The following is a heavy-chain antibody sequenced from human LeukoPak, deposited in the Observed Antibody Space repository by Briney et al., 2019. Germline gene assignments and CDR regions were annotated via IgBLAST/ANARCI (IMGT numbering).Heavy chain of an antibody. CDR1: GGSISGTNW. V-gene: IGHV4/OR15-8*02. J-gene: IGHJ4*02. D-gene: IGHD1-26*01. Sequence: SETLSLTCGVSGGSISGTNWWSWVRQPPGQGLEWIGEISLAGQTNYNPPLNGRVTMSLAKSSNKLSLHLTSVTAADTATYFCSRESGPFCPFGYWGQGTLVIVSS. CDR2: ISLAGQT. CDR3: SRESGPFCPFGY.